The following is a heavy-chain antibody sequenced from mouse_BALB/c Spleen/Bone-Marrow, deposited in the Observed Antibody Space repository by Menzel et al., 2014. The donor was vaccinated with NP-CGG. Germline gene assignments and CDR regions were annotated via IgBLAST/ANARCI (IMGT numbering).Heavy chain of an antibody. CDR2: INPSTGYT. J-gene: IGHJ4*01. V-gene: IGHV1-7*01. D-gene: IGHD2-1*01. CDR3: ARGNPLYAMDY. Sequence: QVQLQQSGAELAKPGPSVKMSCKASGYTFTSYWMHWVKQRPGQGLEWIGYINPSTGYTDYNQKFNDKATLTADKSSSTAYMQLSSLTSKDSAVYFCARGNPLYAMDYWGQGTPVTVSS. CDR1: GYTFTSYW.